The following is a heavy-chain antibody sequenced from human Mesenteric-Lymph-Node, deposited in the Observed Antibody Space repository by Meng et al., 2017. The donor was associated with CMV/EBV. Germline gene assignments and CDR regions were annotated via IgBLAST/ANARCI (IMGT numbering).Heavy chain of an antibody. CDR2: IYWDDDK. CDR3: AHSSGIAAAGPFYFDY. CDR1: GFSLSTSGVG. J-gene: IGHJ4*02. V-gene: IGHV2-5*02. D-gene: IGHD6-13*01. Sequence: QITLKESGPTLVNPTQTLTLTCTFSGFSLSTSGVGVGWIRQPPGKALEWLALIYWDDDKRYSPSLKSRLTITKDTSKNHVVLTMTNMDPVDTATYYCAHSSGIAAAGPFYFDYWGQGTLVTVSS.